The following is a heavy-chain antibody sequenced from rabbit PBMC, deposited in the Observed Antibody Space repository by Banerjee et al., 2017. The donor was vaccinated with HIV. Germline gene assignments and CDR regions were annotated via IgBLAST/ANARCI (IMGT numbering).Heavy chain of an antibody. Sequence: QSLEESGGDLVKPGASLTLTCTASGIDLSSYSMCWVRQAPGKGPEWIACIYTNNEVTYYASWAKGRFTISKVSSTTMTLQLNSLTAADTATYFCARGNSDYGCLGRLDLWGQGTLVTVS. CDR3: ARGNSDYGCLGRLDL. D-gene: IGHD6-1*01. V-gene: IGHV1S40*01. J-gene: IGHJ3*01. CDR1: GIDLSSYS. CDR2: IYTNNEVT.